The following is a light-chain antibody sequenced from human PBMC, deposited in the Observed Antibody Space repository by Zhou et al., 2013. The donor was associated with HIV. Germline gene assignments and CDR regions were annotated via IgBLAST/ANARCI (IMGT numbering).Light chain of an antibody. V-gene: IGKV1-39*01. CDR2: AAS. J-gene: IGKJ2*01. CDR3: QQSYTIPPYT. Sequence: DIQMTQFPSSLSASVGDRVTITCRASQSVGNYLNWYQQKPGKAPKLLIYAASNLQSGVPSRFSGSGSGTDFTFTISSLQSEDFATYYCQQSYTIPPYTFGQGTRLEIK. CDR1: QSVGNY.